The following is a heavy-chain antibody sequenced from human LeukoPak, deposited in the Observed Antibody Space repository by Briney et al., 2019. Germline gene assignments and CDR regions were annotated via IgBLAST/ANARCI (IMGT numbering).Heavy chain of an antibody. Sequence: GALRLSCAASGFTFSTYSMSWVRQAPGKGPEWVSVTSSRSTYIYYADSVKGRFTISRDNAKNSLYLQMNSLRAEDTAVYYCARYTSGWNGGTLGYYMDVWGEGTTVTVSS. CDR1: GFTFSTYS. V-gene: IGHV3-21*01. D-gene: IGHD6-19*01. CDR3: ARYTSGWNGGTLGYYMDV. CDR2: TSSRSTYI. J-gene: IGHJ6*03.